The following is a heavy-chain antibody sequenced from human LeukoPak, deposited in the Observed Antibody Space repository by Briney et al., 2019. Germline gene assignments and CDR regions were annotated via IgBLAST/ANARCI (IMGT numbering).Heavy chain of an antibody. Sequence: SETLSLTCTVSGGSISSYYWSWIRQPAGKGLEWIGRIYTSGSTNYNPSLKSRVTMSVDTSKNQFSLKLSSVTAADTAVYYCARDTTIFGVVIIDYWGQGTLVTVSS. D-gene: IGHD3-3*01. CDR1: GGSISSYY. CDR2: IYTSGST. J-gene: IGHJ4*02. V-gene: IGHV4-4*07. CDR3: ARDTTIFGVVIIDY.